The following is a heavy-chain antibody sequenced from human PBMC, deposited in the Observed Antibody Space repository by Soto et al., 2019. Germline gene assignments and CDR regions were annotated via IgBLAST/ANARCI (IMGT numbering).Heavy chain of an antibody. V-gene: IGHV3-30*18. Sequence: VHLVESWGGVVQPGGSLRLSCAASGVTLSGFTVTNYNMHWGRQPPVKGLEWVAAISYDGGDEHYIDSVKGRITISRDNSKNKLYLPMNSLKAEDTAFYYAAKPLFGCYYCLGSWRRVTLVIVSS. CDR2: ISYDGGDE. D-gene: IGHD1-26*01. J-gene: IGHJ5*01. CDR3: AKPLFGCYYCLGS. CDR1: GVTLSGFTVTNYN.